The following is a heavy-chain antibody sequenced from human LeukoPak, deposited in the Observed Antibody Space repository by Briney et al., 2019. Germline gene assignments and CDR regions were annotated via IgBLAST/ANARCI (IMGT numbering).Heavy chain of an antibody. CDR1: GFTFSNYD. Sequence: GGSLRLSCAASGFTFSNYDMHWVRQAPGKGLEWVSAISSSSSYIYYADPIKGRFTISRDNAENSLYLQMNSLRAVDTAVYFCARGEEKATITALDSWGQGTLVTVSS. CDR2: ISSSSSYI. V-gene: IGHV3-21*01. CDR3: ARGEEKATITALDS. D-gene: IGHD5-24*01. J-gene: IGHJ4*02.